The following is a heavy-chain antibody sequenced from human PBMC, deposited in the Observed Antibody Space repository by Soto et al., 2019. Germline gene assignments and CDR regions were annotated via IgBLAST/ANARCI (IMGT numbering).Heavy chain of an antibody. V-gene: IGHV4-34*01. CDR2: INHSGTT. Sequence: QVLLQQWGAGLLKPSETLSLTCAVYGGSFRDYYWSWIRQPPGKGLEWIGEINHSGTTNYNPSLKSRVTISVDTSKSQFALKLGSVAAADAAVYYCARGDVRLPGHWGQGTLVTVSS. CDR3: ARGDVRLPGH. J-gene: IGHJ1*01. CDR1: GGSFRDYY.